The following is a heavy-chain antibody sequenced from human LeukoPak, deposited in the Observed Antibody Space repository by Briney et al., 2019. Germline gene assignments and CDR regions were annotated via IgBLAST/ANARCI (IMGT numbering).Heavy chain of an antibody. CDR3: ARIRTSYCSSTSCYTNYYYYYGMDV. CDR2: MNPNSGNT. V-gene: IGHV1-8*01. D-gene: IGHD2-2*02. Sequence: GASVKVSCKASGYTFTSYDINWVRQATGQGLEWMGWMNPNSGNTGYAQKFQGRVTMTRNTSISTAYMELSSLRSEDTAAYYCARIRTSYCSSTSCYTNYYYYYGMDVWGQGTTVTVSS. CDR1: GYTFTSYD. J-gene: IGHJ6*02.